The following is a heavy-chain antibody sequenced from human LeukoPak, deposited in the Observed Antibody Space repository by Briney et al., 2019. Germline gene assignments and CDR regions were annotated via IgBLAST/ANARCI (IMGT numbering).Heavy chain of an antibody. CDR2: ISNSGNTT. CDR1: GFTFSSYE. V-gene: IGHV3-48*03. D-gene: IGHD1-1*01. Sequence: GGSLRLSCAASGFTFSSYEMIWLRQAPGKGLEWVSYISNSGNTTFYADSVKGRFTISRDNGKNSLYLQMNSLRAEDTAVYYCARVFSNPTGNDYWGQGTLVTVSS. J-gene: IGHJ4*02. CDR3: ARVFSNPTGNDY.